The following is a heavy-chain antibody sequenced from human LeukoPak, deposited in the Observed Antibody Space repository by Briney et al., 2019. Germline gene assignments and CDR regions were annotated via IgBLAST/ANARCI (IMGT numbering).Heavy chain of an antibody. CDR2: INPNSGGT. V-gene: IGHV1-2*02. Sequence: ASVKVSCKASGYTFTGYYMHWVRQAPGQGLEWMGWINPNSGGTNYAQKFQGRVTMTRDTSISTAYMELSRLRSDDTAVYYCARDRYCSSTSCYRVEDAFDIWGQGTMVTVSS. CDR1: GYTFTGYY. D-gene: IGHD2-2*02. J-gene: IGHJ3*02. CDR3: ARDRYCSSTSCYRVEDAFDI.